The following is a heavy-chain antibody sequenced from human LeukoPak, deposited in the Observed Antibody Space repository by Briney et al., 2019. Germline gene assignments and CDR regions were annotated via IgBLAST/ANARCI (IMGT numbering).Heavy chain of an antibody. D-gene: IGHD3-22*01. CDR3: TRDYYDSSGYYYGSPTHDAFDI. CDR1: GFTFSDYS. V-gene: IGHV3-49*04. CDR2: IRSKAYGGTT. Sequence: GGSLRLSCAASGFTFSDYSMNWVRQAPGKGLEWVGFIRSKAYGGTTEYAASVKGRFTISRDDSKSIAYLQMNSLKTEDTAVYYCTRDYYDSSGYYYGSPTHDAFDIWGQGTMVTVSS. J-gene: IGHJ3*02.